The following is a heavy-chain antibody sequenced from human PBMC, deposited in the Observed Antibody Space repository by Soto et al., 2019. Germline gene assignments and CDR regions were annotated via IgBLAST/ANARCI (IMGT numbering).Heavy chain of an antibody. V-gene: IGHV4-61*01. D-gene: IGHD3-22*01. CDR3: ARGDHDWGDDYGGYSYLHYFDF. J-gene: IGHJ4*02. Sequence: PSETLSLTCTVSGDSLKSNSYSWTWIGQSPGKGLQWIGSVSYTGSTNYNPSLEGRVTMSIDTSKHRFSLRLSSVTAADTAVYYCARGDHDWGDDYGGYSYLHYFDFWGQGTPVTVSS. CDR1: GDSLKSNSYS. CDR2: VSYTGST.